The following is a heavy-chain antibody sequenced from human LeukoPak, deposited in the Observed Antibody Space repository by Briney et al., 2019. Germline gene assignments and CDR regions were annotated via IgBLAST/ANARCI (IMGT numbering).Heavy chain of an antibody. CDR1: EFTFSSYS. J-gene: IGHJ4*02. D-gene: IGHD4-17*01. V-gene: IGHV3-21*01. Sequence: PGGSLRLSCAASEFTFSSYSMNWVRQAPGKGLEWVSSISSSSSYIYYADSVKGRFTISRDNAKNSLYLQMNSLRAEDTAVYYCARDHGDYFDYWGQGTLVTVSS. CDR3: ARDHGDYFDY. CDR2: ISSSSSYI.